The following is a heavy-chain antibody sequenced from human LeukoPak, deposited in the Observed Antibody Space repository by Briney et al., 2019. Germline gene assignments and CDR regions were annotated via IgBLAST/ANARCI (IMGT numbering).Heavy chain of an antibody. J-gene: IGHJ4*02. V-gene: IGHV4-61*02. CDR3: ARGPHSSGYYPLFDY. Sequence: PSETLSLTCTVSGGSISSGSYYWSWIRQPAGTGLEWIGRIYTSGGTNYNPSLKSRVTISVDTSKNQFSLKLNSVTAADTAVYYCARGPHSSGYYPLFDYWGQGTLVTVSS. CDR1: GGSISSGSYY. D-gene: IGHD3-22*01. CDR2: IYTSGGT.